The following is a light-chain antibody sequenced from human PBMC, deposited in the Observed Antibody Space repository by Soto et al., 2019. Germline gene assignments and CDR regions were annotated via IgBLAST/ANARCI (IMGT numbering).Light chain of an antibody. Sequence: QSVLTQPASVSGSPGQSIPISCTGTSSDVGAYNYVSWYQQDAGKAPKLIIFDVDNRPSGVSDRFSGSKSGYTASLTISGLQAQDEADYYCCSYTTSNLYVFGTGTKVTVL. J-gene: IGLJ1*01. CDR3: CSYTTSNLYV. CDR1: SSDVGAYNY. CDR2: DVD. V-gene: IGLV2-14*03.